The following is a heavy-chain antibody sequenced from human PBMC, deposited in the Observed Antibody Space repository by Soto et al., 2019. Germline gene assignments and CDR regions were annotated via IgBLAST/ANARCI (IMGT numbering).Heavy chain of an antibody. CDR1: GFTFSSYG. V-gene: IGHV3-30*18. D-gene: IGHD6-13*01. J-gene: IGHJ4*02. CDR2: ISYDGSNK. CDR3: AKDPPWGIAAAGPFDY. Sequence: PGGSLRLSCAASGFTFSSYGMHWVRQAPGKGLEWVAVISYDGSNKYYADSVKGRFTISRDNSKNTLYLQMNSLRAEDTAVYYCAKDPPWGIAAAGPFDYWGQGTLVTVSS.